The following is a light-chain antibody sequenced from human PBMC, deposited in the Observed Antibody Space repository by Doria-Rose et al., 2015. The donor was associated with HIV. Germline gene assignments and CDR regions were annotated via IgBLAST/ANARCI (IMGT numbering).Light chain of an antibody. Sequence: DIRLTQSPESLGMSLGERATLNCKSNQSLLHTSKNYLAWYQQKPGQPPKLLIYRASTRQSVVPARFSGSGSGTDFTLTISSLEAEDVAVYYCQQYYDTPSFGPGTTVDIK. J-gene: IGKJ3*01. CDR1: QSLLHTSKNY. CDR2: RAS. CDR3: QQYYDTPS. V-gene: IGKV4-1*01.